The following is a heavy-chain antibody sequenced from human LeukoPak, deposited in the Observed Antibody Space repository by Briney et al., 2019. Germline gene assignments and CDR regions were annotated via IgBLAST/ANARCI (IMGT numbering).Heavy chain of an antibody. Sequence: GGSLRLSCAASGFTLSDYYMSWIRQAPGKGLEWVSYISSGSPYINDADSVKGRFTISRDNAKSSLYLRMSSLRAEDTAVYYCARVPQAHYYDSSAADYWGQGTLVTVSS. CDR1: GFTLSDYY. D-gene: IGHD3-22*01. CDR3: ARVPQAHYYDSSAADY. V-gene: IGHV3-11*06. J-gene: IGHJ4*02. CDR2: ISSGSPYI.